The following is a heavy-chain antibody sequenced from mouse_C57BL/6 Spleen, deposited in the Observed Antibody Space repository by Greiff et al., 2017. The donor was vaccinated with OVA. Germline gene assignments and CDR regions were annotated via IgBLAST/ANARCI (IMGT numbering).Heavy chain of an antibody. J-gene: IGHJ2*01. Sequence: EVMLVESEGGLVQPGSSMKLSCTASGFTFSDYYMAWVRQVPEKGLEWVANINYDGSSTYYLDSLKSRFIISRDNAKNILYLQMSSLKSEDTATYYCARGGDGGYYFDYWGQGTTLTVSS. V-gene: IGHV5-16*01. CDR1: GFTFSDYY. CDR3: ARGGDGGYYFDY. CDR2: INYDGSST.